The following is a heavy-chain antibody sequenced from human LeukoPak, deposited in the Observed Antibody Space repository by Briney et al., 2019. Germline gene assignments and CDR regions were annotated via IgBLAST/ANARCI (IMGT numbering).Heavy chain of an antibody. V-gene: IGHV4-59*01. CDR2: IYYSGST. D-gene: IGHD1-1*01. Sequence: SETLSLTCTVSGGSISSYYRSWIRQPPGKGLEWIGYIYYSGSTNYNPSLKSRVTISVDTSKNQFSLKLSSVTAADTAVYYCARSRPGTLYGMDVWGQGTTVTVSS. CDR1: GGSISSYY. J-gene: IGHJ6*02. CDR3: ARSRPGTLYGMDV.